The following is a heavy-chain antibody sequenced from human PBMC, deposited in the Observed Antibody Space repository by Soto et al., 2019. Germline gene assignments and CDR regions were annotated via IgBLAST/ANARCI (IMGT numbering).Heavy chain of an antibody. Sequence: SETLSLTCTVFGDSLSTYYWSWIRQPAGERLEWIGRIHDTGRTNYNPSLKSRVTMSVDTSKNQFSLRVNSVTAADTAVYYCARESVSGTYRFDSWGQGTLVTVSS. CDR2: IHDTGRT. CDR3: ARESVSGTYRFDS. CDR1: GDSLSTYY. V-gene: IGHV4-4*07. D-gene: IGHD3-16*02. J-gene: IGHJ4*02.